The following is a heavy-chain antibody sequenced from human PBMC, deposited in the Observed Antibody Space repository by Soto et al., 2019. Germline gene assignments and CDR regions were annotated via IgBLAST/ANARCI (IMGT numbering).Heavy chain of an antibody. J-gene: IGHJ2*01. Sequence: QVQLQESGPGLVKPSETLSLTCSVSGGSVSNASFYWTWIRQAPGPGLEYIGYIFYTGVTTYNPSLSSRVTISLDTSKNHFSLKLNSMTAADTAVYYCVRVLDSSWYADLWGRGTLVTVSS. V-gene: IGHV4-61*03. CDR1: GGSVSNASFY. D-gene: IGHD3-22*01. CDR2: IFYTGVT. CDR3: VRVLDSSWYADL.